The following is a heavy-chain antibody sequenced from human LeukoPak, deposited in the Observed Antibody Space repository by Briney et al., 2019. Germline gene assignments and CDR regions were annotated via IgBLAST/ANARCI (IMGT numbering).Heavy chain of an antibody. CDR2: IYTSGST. Sequence: SETLSLTCTVSGGSISSGSYYWSWIRQPAGKGLEWIGRIYTSGSTYYNPSLKSRVTISVDASKNQFSLKLGSVTAADTAVYYCARVRRVRGCSGGSCYSEFDYWGQGTLVTVSS. CDR1: GGSISSGSYY. CDR3: ARVRRVRGCSGGSCYSEFDY. D-gene: IGHD2-15*01. J-gene: IGHJ4*02. V-gene: IGHV4-61*02.